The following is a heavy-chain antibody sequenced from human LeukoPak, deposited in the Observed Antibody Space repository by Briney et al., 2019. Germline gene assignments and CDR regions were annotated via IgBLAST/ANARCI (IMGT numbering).Heavy chain of an antibody. CDR3: GRGVAGYGPYDY. V-gene: IGHV4-59*01. CDR2: MYYSGST. D-gene: IGHD5-12*01. J-gene: IGHJ4*02. Sequence: SETLSLTCTVSGVSICSDYWVWMRQPPGKGLEWIGYMYYSGSTNYNPSLKSRVTISLDTPKNQFSLRLNSVTAETLAVYYCGRGVAGYGPYDYWGQGTLVTVSS. CDR1: GVSICSDY.